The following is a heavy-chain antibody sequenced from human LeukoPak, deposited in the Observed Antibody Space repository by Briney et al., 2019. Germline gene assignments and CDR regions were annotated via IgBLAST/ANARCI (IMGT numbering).Heavy chain of an antibody. J-gene: IGHJ4*02. V-gene: IGHV3-23*01. CDR2: IRGNADTT. CDR3: AKGHGDASGYYYFDS. CDR1: GFIFNNYG. Sequence: GGSLRLSCAASGFIFNNYGMSWVRQAPGKGLEWVSAIRGNADTTYYADSVKGRFSIFRDNNKNMLYLQMNSLRVEDTAVYYCAKGHGDASGYYYFDSWGQGTLVTVSS. D-gene: IGHD3-22*01.